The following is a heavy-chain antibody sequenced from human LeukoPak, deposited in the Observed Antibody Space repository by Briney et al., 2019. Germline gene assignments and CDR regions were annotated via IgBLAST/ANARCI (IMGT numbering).Heavy chain of an antibody. V-gene: IGHV3-9*01. Sequence: GRSLRLSCAASGFTFDDYAMHWVGQAPGKGLEWVSGISWNSGSIGYADSVKGRFTISRDNAKNSLYLQMNSLRAEDTALYYCAKDMGYSSSWFDYWGQGTLVTVSS. J-gene: IGHJ4*02. CDR3: AKDMGYSSSWFDY. CDR1: GFTFDDYA. CDR2: ISWNSGSI. D-gene: IGHD6-13*01.